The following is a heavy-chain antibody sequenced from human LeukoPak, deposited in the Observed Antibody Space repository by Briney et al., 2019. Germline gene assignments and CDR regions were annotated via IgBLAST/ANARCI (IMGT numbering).Heavy chain of an antibody. D-gene: IGHD1-1*01. V-gene: IGHV3-23*01. CDR1: GFSFSNYA. CDR3: AKANWDSNADAVW. J-gene: IGHJ4*02. Sequence: GGSLRLSCAASGFSFSNYAMSWVRQAPARGPEWVSSITGGGETFYADSVKGRFTLSRDDSRNTVYLQLNNLRVEDTAIYYCAKANWDSNADAVWWGQGTQVTVSS. CDR2: ITGGGET.